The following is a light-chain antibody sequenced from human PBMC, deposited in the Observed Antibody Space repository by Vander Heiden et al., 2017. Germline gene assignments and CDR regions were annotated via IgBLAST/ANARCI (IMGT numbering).Light chain of an antibody. V-gene: IGLV2-23*02. Sequence: SALTQPASVSGSPGQSITISCTGTSSNIGSYNLVSWFQQHPGKAPKLMIYDVTKRPSGVPDRFSGSKSGRVASLTISGLQAEDEALYYCSSYTVSTYSVVFGGGTTLTVL. CDR3: SSYTVSTYSVV. CDR1: SSNIGSYNL. CDR2: DVT. J-gene: IGLJ2*01.